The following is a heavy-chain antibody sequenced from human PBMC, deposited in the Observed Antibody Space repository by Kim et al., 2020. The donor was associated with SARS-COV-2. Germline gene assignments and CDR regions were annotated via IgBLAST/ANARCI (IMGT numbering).Heavy chain of an antibody. CDR1: GFTFSSYW. V-gene: IGHV3-7*01. J-gene: IGHJ6*02. D-gene: IGHD3-3*01. CDR3: ARDSTYYGFWSGLLGPPYYCYGMDV. CDR2: IKQDGSEK. Sequence: GGSLRISCAASGFTFSSYWMSWVRQAPGKGLEWVANIKQDGSEKYYVDSVKGRFTISRDNAKNSLDLQMNSLRAEDTAVYYCARDSTYYGFWSGLLGPPYYCYGMDVWSQGTTVTVSS.